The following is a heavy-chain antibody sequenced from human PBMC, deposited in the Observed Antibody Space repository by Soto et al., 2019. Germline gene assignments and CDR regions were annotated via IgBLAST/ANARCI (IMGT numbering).Heavy chain of an antibody. CDR2: IYWDDDQ. CDR1: GFSLSADGVG. J-gene: IGHJ3*01. D-gene: IGHD2-2*01. Sequence: QITLKESGPTLVKPTQTLTLTCTFSGFSLSADGVGVGWIRQPPGKALEWLALIYWDDDQSYSPSLKTRLTITKDTSKNQVVLTMTNMDPVDTATYYCAHAYGGTSWPNDAFDVWGQGTVVTVSS. V-gene: IGHV2-5*02. CDR3: AHAYGGTSWPNDAFDV.